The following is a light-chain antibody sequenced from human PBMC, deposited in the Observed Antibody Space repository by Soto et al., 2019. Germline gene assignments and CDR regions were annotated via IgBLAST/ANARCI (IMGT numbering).Light chain of an antibody. Sequence: QSALTQPESVSGSPGQSITISCTGTSSDVGGYNSVSWYQHRPGKAPKLMIYDVSSRSSGVSSRFSGSKSDNTASLTISGLQAEDEAHYYCMSYTTTSTYVFGTGTKLTVL. CDR3: MSYTTTSTYV. CDR2: DVS. CDR1: SSDVGGYNS. V-gene: IGLV2-14*03. J-gene: IGLJ1*01.